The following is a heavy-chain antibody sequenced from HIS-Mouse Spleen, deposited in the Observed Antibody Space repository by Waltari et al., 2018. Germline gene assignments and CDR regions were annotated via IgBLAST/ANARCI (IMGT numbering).Heavy chain of an antibody. V-gene: IGHV3-48*01. CDR1: GFTFSSYS. CDR2: ISSSSSTI. CDR3: ARGPYIVGATTGIDY. J-gene: IGHJ4*02. Sequence: EVQLVESGGGLVQPGGSLRLSCAASGFTFSSYSMNWVRQAPGKGGWVFSYISSSSSTIYYADSVKGRFTISRDNAKNSLYLQMNSLRAEDTAVYYCARGPYIVGATTGIDYWCQGTLVTVSS. D-gene: IGHD1-26*01.